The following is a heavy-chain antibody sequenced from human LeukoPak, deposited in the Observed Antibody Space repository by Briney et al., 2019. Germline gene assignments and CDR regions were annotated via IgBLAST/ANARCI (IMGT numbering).Heavy chain of an antibody. Sequence: EASVKVSCKASGYTFTSYYMHWVRQAPGQGLEWMGIINPSGGSTSYAQKFQGRVTMTRDTSTSTVYMELSSLRSEDTAVYYCASYQRLEEGPPYYYHGMDVWGQGTTVTVSS. CDR2: INPSGGST. J-gene: IGHJ6*02. V-gene: IGHV1-46*01. CDR3: ASYQRLEEGPPYYYHGMDV. D-gene: IGHD2-2*01. CDR1: GYTFTSYY.